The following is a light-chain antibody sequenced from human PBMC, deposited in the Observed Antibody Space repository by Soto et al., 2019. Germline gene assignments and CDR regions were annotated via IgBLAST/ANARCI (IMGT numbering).Light chain of an antibody. J-gene: IGKJ1*01. CDR1: QSIDSW. CDR2: KAS. Sequence: DIQMTQSPSTLSTSVGDRVTITCRASQSIDSWLAWYQQKPGKAPKLLIYKASSLESGVPSRFSGSGSGTEFTLTISSLQPDDFATYYCQQYNSYWTFGQGSMV. CDR3: QQYNSYWT. V-gene: IGKV1-5*03.